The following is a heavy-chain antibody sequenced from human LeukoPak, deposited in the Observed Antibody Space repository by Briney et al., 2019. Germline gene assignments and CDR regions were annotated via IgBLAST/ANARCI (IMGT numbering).Heavy chain of an antibody. J-gene: IGHJ4*02. V-gene: IGHV1-46*01. Sequence: GASVKVSCTASGYTFTSYYMHWVRQAPGQGLEWMGIINPSGGSTSYAQKFQGRVTMTRDTSTSTVYMELSSLRSEDTAVYYCARDLAAYSGSPWYYFDYWGQGTLVTVSS. CDR3: ARDLAAYSGSPWYYFDY. D-gene: IGHD1-26*01. CDR1: GYTFTSYY. CDR2: INPSGGST.